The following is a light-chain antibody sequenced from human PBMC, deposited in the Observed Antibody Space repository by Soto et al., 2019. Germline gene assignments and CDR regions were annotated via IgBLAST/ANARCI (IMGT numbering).Light chain of an antibody. CDR3: SSYTSSSTVV. J-gene: IGLJ1*01. V-gene: IGLV2-14*03. CDR2: EVT. Sequence: QSVLTQPASVFGSPGQSITISCTGTSSDVGGYNFVSWYQQLPGKAPKLMIYEVTSRPSGVSNRFSGSKSGNTASLTISGLQPEDEAEYYCSSYTSSSTVVSGNGTKVTV. CDR1: SSDVGGYNF.